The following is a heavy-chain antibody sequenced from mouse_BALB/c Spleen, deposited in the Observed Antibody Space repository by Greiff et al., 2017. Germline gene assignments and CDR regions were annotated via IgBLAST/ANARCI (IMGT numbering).Heavy chain of an antibody. CDR1: GYTFTSYW. V-gene: IGHV1-69*01. CDR2: IYPSDSYT. Sequence: QVQLQQPGPELVRPGASVKMSCKASGYTFTSYWINWVKQSPGQGLEWIGNIYPSDSYTNYNQKFKDKTTLTVDKSSSTAYMQLSSPTSEDSAVYYCTAEYGNYDFDYWGQGTTRTVSS. D-gene: IGHD2-10*02. J-gene: IGHJ2*01. CDR3: TAEYGNYDFDY.